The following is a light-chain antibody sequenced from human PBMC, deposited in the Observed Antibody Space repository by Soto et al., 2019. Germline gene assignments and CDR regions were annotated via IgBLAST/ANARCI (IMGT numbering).Light chain of an antibody. V-gene: IGLV1-51*01. Sequence: QSVLTQPPSVSAAPGQRVTISCSGSYSSIGNNYVSWYQQFPGTAPKLLIYDNNKRPSGTPDRFSGSKSGTSATLGITGLQTGDEADYYCGTWDSSLSSWVFGGGTKVTVL. CDR3: GTWDSSLSSWV. CDR2: DNN. J-gene: IGLJ3*02. CDR1: YSSIGNNY.